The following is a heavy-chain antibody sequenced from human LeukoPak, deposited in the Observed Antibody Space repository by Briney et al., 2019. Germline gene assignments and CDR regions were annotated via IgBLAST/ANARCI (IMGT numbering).Heavy chain of an antibody. CDR3: ARDDSDAFDI. V-gene: IGHV3-33*01. CDR1: GFTFSSHG. Sequence: GGSLRLSRAASGFTFSSHGMHWVRQAPGKGLEWVAVIWYDGSNKYYADSVKGRFTVSRDDSKNTLYLQMNSLRAEDTAVYYCARDDSDAFDIWGQGTMVTVSS. J-gene: IGHJ3*02. CDR2: IWYDGSNK. D-gene: IGHD3-3*01.